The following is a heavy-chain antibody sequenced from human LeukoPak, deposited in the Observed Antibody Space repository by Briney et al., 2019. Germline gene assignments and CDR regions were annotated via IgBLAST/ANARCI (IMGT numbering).Heavy chain of an antibody. CDR2: IYYSGST. V-gene: IGHV4-59*01. CDR3: ASHEGYSFDY. CDR1: GGSFSGYY. J-gene: IGHJ4*02. Sequence: PSETLSLTCAVNGGSFSGYYWTWIRQPPGKGLEWIGYIYYSGSTNYNPSLKSRVTISVDASKNQFSLKLSSVTAADTAVYYCASHEGYSFDYWGQGTLVTVSS. D-gene: IGHD1-1*01.